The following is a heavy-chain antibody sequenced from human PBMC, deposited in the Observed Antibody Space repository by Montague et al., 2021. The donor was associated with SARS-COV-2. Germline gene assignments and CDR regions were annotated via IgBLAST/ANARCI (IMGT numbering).Heavy chain of an antibody. Sequence: SETLSLTCSVSGGSMSSYHWVWIRQPPGKGLEWIGYVSYRGSTNYNLSLKSRVTTSLDTSKNRFSLRVTSVTAADTAVYYCARDVRYYYDQWGQGILVTVSS. CDR2: VSYRGST. J-gene: IGHJ4*02. V-gene: IGHV4-59*01. CDR1: GGSMSSYH. D-gene: IGHD3-10*01. CDR3: ARDVRYYYDQ.